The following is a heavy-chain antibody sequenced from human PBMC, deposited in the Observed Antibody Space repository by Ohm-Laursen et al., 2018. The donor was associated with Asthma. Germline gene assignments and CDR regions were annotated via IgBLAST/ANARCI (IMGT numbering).Heavy chain of an antibody. CDR3: ARDEIGFCSGGSCYPRY. V-gene: IGHV3-30*03. D-gene: IGHD2-15*01. CDR2: ISYDGSNK. J-gene: IGHJ4*02. CDR1: GFTFSSYG. Sequence: SLRLSCAASGFTFSSYGMHWVRQAPGKGLEWVAVISYDGSNKYYADSVKGRFTICRDNSKNTLYLQMNSLRAEDTAVYYCARDEIGFCSGGSCYPRYWGQGTLVTVSS.